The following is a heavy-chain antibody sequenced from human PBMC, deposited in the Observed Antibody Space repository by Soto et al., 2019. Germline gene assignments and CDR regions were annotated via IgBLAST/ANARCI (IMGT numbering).Heavy chain of an antibody. D-gene: IGHD3-22*01. CDR1: GDSISSGDYY. J-gene: IGHJ3*02. CDR2: TYHSGRT. V-gene: IGHV4-30-4*01. CDR3: ARRHYYDSSGYADALDI. Sequence: QVHLQESGPGLVEPSQTLSLTCTVSGDSISSGDYYWSWIRQSPDKGLEWIGYTYHSGRTYYKPSLKSRVTLSADTSKNQFSLKLSSVTAADTAVYYCARRHYYDSSGYADALDIWGQGTSVTVSS.